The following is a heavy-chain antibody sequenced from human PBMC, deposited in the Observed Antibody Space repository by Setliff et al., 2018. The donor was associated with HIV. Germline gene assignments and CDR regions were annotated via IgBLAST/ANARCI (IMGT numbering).Heavy chain of an antibody. CDR3: ASSPSKRGYSYAPGGGAFNI. CDR1: GGSISSYY. D-gene: IGHD5-18*01. Sequence: SETLSLTCTVSGGSISSYYWSWIRQPPGRGLEWIGYIYYGGSTNYNPSLKSRVTISVDTSKNQFSLKLSSVTAADTAVYYRASSPSKRGYSYAPGGGAFNIWGQGTKVTVSS. J-gene: IGHJ3*02. V-gene: IGHV4-59*01. CDR2: IYYGGST.